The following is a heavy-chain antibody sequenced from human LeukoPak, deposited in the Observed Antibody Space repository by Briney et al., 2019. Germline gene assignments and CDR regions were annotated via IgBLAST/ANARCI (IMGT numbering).Heavy chain of an antibody. D-gene: IGHD3-3*01. CDR2: IKQDGSEK. CDR3: AREKGYDFWSGYPHYFDF. V-gene: IGHV3-7*01. CDR1: GFTFSTYW. J-gene: IGHJ4*02. Sequence: GGSLRLSCVASGFTFSTYWMSWVRQAPGKGLEWVANIKQDGSEKHYVDSVKGRFTISRDNAKNSQYLKLNSLRAEDTAVYYCAREKGYDFWSGYPHYFDFWGQGTLVSVSS.